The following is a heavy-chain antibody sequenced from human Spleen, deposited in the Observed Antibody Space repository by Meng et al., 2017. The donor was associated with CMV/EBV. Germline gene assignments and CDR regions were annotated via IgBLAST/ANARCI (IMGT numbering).Heavy chain of an antibody. CDR1: GGSFSGYS. V-gene: IGHV4-34*01. CDR2: ISHSGST. Sequence: GSLRLSCAVYGGSFSGYSWTWIRQPPGKGLEWIGEISHSGSTIYNPSLKSRITISVDTSKNQFSLNLNSVTAADTAVYYCARGHPAFSGVDVWGQGTTVTVSS. CDR3: ARGHPAFSGVDV. D-gene: IGHD2/OR15-2a*01. J-gene: IGHJ6*02.